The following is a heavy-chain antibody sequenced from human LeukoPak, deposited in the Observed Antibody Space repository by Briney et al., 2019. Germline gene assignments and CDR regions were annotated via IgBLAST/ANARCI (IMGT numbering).Heavy chain of an antibody. V-gene: IGHV1-2*02. D-gene: IGHD6-19*01. Sequence: ASVKVSCKASGYTFTAYYIHWVRQAPGQGLEWIGWINTISGGTNYAQKFQGRVTMTRDTSISTAYMELSRLTSDDTAVYYCARGREVAGTVDYWGHGTLVTVSS. CDR2: INTISGGT. CDR1: GYTFTAYY. J-gene: IGHJ4*01. CDR3: ARGREVAGTVDY.